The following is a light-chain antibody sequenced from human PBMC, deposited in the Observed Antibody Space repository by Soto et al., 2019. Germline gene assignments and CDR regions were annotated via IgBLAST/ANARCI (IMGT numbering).Light chain of an antibody. CDR1: SSNIGNGY. J-gene: IGLJ1*01. Sequence: QSALTQPPSVSAAPGQEVTISCSVTSSNIGNGYLSWYQQLPGTPPKLLLYENDKRPSGIPARFSGSRSGTSATLDISGLQTGDEGDYYCGTWDSSLNPYCFGSGTKVTVL. CDR2: END. V-gene: IGLV1-51*02. CDR3: GTWDSSLNPYC.